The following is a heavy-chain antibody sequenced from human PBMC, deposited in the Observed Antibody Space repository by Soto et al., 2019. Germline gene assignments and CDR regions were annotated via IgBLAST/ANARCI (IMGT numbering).Heavy chain of an antibody. J-gene: IGHJ4*02. Sequence: ESVGGVVQPGRSLRLSCAASGFTFSSYGMHWVRQAPGKGLEWVAVIWYDGSNKYYADSVKGRFTISRDNSKNTLYLQMNSLRAEDTAVYYCARGSWELGNDYWGQGTLVTVSS. CDR1: GFTFSSYG. CDR2: IWYDGSNK. CDR3: ARGSWELGNDY. D-gene: IGHD1-26*01. V-gene: IGHV3-33*01.